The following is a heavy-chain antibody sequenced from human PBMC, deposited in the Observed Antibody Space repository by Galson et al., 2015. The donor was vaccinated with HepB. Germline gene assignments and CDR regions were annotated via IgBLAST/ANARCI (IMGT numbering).Heavy chain of an antibody. CDR2: ISYDGSNK. V-gene: IGHV3-30*18. D-gene: IGHD4-11*01. CDR3: AKGAYSTYGPKGGAIDY. CDR1: GFTFSSYG. J-gene: IGHJ4*02. Sequence: SLRLSCAASGFTFSSYGMHWVRQAPGKGLEWVAVISYDGSNKYYADSVKGRFTISRDNSKNTLYLQMNSLRAEDTAVYYCAKGAYSTYGPKGGAIDYWGQGTLVTVSS.